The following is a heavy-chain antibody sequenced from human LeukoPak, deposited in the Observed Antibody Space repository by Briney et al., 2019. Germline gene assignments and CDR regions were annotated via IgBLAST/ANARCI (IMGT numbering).Heavy chain of an antibody. J-gene: IGHJ4*02. V-gene: IGHV1-2*02. Sequence: ASAKVSCKASGYTFTGYYIHWVRQAPGQGLEWMGWINPNSADTNYAQKFQGGVTMTRDTSISTAYMELSSLRSDDTAVYYCGRFFSYGQTYYLDYWGQGTLVTVSS. CDR2: INPNSADT. D-gene: IGHD5-18*01. CDR3: GRFFSYGQTYYLDY. CDR1: GYTFTGYY.